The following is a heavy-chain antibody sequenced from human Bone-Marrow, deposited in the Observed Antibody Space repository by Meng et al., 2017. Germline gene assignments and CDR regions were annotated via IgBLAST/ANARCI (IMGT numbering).Heavy chain of an antibody. CDR1: GGSISSYY. Sequence: SETLSLTCTVSGGSISSYYWSWIRQPAGKGLEWIGRIYTSGSTNYTPSLKSRVTMSVDTSKNQFSLKLSSVNASDTAVYYWARGGNGYSYGTYYYYGMDVWGQGTTVTVSS. V-gene: IGHV4-4*07. CDR3: ARGGNGYSYGTYYYYGMDV. J-gene: IGHJ6*02. CDR2: IYTSGST. D-gene: IGHD5-18*01.